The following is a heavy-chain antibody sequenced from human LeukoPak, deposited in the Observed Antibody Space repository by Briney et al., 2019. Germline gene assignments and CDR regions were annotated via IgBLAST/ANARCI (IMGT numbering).Heavy chain of an antibody. J-gene: IGHJ4*02. CDR3: AREGYSNYFGY. CDR1: GITFSHFW. Sequence: GGSLRLSCAASGITFSHFWMSWVRQAPGKGLEWVAYIKKTGSETYYVDSVKGRFTITRDNTRNSLFLQMYSLRAEDTAVYYCAREGYSNYFGYWGQGTLVTVSS. D-gene: IGHD4-11*01. V-gene: IGHV3-7*01. CDR2: IKKTGSET.